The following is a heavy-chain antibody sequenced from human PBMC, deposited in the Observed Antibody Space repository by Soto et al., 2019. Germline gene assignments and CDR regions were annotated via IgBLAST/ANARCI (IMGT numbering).Heavy chain of an antibody. V-gene: IGHV4-59*08. D-gene: IGHD4-17*01. CDR3: ARRYGPGFAY. CDR1: GGSISRYY. CDR2: IYYSGST. Sequence: SETLSLTCTVSGGSISRYYWSWIRQPPGKGLEWSGYIYYSGSTNYNPSLKSRVTIPLDTSKNQFFLKPSSVTAADTAVYYCARRYGPGFAYWGQGTLVTVSS. J-gene: IGHJ4*02.